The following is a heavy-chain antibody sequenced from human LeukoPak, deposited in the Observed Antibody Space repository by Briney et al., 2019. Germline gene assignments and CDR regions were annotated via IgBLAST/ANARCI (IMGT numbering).Heavy chain of an antibody. CDR1: GGSFSGYY. CDR2: ISHGGNT. D-gene: IGHD5-12*01. CDR3: ARVEYSGCEGS. Sequence: SETLSLTCAVYGGSFSGYYWSWIRQPPGKGLEWIGEISHGGNTNYNPSLKTRVAISVDTSKNQFSLKLNSVTAADTAVYYCARVEYSGCEGSWGQGTLVTVSS. J-gene: IGHJ4*02. V-gene: IGHV4-34*01.